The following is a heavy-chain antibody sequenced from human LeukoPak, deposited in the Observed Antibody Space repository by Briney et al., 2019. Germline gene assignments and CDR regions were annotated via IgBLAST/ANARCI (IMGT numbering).Heavy chain of an antibody. V-gene: IGHV3-23*01. D-gene: IGHD6-13*01. CDR2: ISGPGGTT. CDR3: AKAPWPGAVAGSQRGNWIDP. Sequence: GGSLRLSCAASGFTFRSYAMTWVRQAAGGGLDWVSTISGPGGTTYYAHSVKGRFTVSRDNVKNTLSLHMNSLTAEDTAVYFCAKAPWPGAVAGSQRGNWIDPWGQGTRVIVSS. CDR1: GFTFRSYA. J-gene: IGHJ5*02.